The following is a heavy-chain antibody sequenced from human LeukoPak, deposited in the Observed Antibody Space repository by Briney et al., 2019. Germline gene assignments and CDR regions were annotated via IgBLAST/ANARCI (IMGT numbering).Heavy chain of an antibody. CDR2: INHSGST. CDR1: GGSFSGYY. J-gene: IGHJ4*02. D-gene: IGHD4-23*01. V-gene: IGHV4-34*01. CDR3: ARVKTTVVKVLYFDY. Sequence: SETLSLTCAAYGGSFSGYYWSWIRQPPGKGLEWIGEINHSGSTNYNPSLKSRVTISVDTSKNQFSLKLSSVTAADTAVYYCARVKTTVVKVLYFDYWGQGTLVTVSS.